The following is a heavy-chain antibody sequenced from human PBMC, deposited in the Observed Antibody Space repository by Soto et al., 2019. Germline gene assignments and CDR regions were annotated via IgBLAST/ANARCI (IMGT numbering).Heavy chain of an antibody. CDR1: GYTFISYG. J-gene: IGHJ3*02. D-gene: IGHD5-12*01. CDR3: ARDQTKWLTDAFDI. CDR2: ISPYNGNT. Sequence: HVQLVQSGAEVKKPGASLKVSCKASGYTFISYGVSWVRQAPGQGLEWLGWISPYNGNTNYAQKFQSRITMTTATSTGTVYMDLRSLRTDDTAVYYCARDQTKWLTDAFDIWGQGTMVVVSS. V-gene: IGHV1-18*01.